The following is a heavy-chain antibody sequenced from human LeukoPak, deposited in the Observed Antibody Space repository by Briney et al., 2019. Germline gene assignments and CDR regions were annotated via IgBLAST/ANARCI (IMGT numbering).Heavy chain of an antibody. CDR1: GFTFSSYA. D-gene: IGHD3-16*02. CDR3: AKAGSYDYVWGSYRQLDY. Sequence: GGSPRLSCAASGFTFSSYAMSWVRQAPGKGLEWVSAISGSGGSTYYADSVKGRFTISRDNSKNTLYLQMNSLRAEDTAVYYCAKAGSYDYVWGSYRQLDYWGQGTLVTVSS. V-gene: IGHV3-23*01. CDR2: ISGSGGST. J-gene: IGHJ4*02.